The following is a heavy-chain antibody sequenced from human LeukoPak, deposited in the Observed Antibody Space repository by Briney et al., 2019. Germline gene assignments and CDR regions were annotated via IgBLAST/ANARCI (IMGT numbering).Heavy chain of an antibody. Sequence: PGGSLRLSCAASGFTFSNAWMSWVRQAPGKGLEWVGRIKSKTDGGTTDYAAPVKGRFTISRDDSKNTLYLQMNSLKTEDTAVYYCTTHVLRFLEWLFRIGEYYYYYMDVWGKGTTVTVSS. CDR1: GFTFSNAW. J-gene: IGHJ6*03. D-gene: IGHD3-3*01. V-gene: IGHV3-15*01. CDR3: TTHVLRFLEWLFRIGEYYYYYMDV. CDR2: IKSKTDGGTT.